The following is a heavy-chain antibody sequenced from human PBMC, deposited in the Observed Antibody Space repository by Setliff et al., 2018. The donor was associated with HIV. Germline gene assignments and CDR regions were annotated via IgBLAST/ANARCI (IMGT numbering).Heavy chain of an antibody. CDR1: GDPMSSGSFF. J-gene: IGHJ1*01. Sequence: PSETLSLTCTVSGDPMSSGSFFWTWMRQAAGGRLEWIGHIHNSGSTNYNPSLKSRVTMSADTSGSQFSLRLTSVTASDTAVYYCLRFQESPTRPSVNHFIYWGQGTLVTV. CDR2: IHNSGST. CDR3: LRFQESPTRPSVNHFIY. D-gene: IGHD3-10*01. V-gene: IGHV4-61*09.